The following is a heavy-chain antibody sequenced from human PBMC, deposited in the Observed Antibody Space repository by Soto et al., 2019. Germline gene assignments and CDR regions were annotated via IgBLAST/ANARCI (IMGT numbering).Heavy chain of an antibody. CDR2: ISASSTYM. CDR1: GFIFSSYT. Sequence: PGGSLRLSCAASGFIFSSYTMNWVRQAPGKGLEWVSSISASSTYMYYADSLKGRFTISRGNAYNSLYLQMNSLRAEDTAVYYCARVFDTYYFDSWGQGNMVTVSS. CDR3: ARVFDTYYFDS. V-gene: IGHV3-21*01. J-gene: IGHJ4*02. D-gene: IGHD3-9*01.